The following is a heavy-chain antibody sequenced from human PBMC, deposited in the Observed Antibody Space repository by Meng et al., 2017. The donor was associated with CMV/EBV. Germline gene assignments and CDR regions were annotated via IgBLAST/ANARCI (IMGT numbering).Heavy chain of an antibody. CDR1: GYTFNSYY. D-gene: IGHD4-11*01. Sequence: KASGYTFNSYYIHWVRQAPGQGLEWMGIINPSGGSTSYAQKFQGRVTMTRDTSTSTVYMELSSLRSEDTAVYYCARVLDYSNYWFDPWGQGTLVTVSS. CDR3: ARVLDYSNYWFDP. J-gene: IGHJ5*02. CDR2: INPSGGST. V-gene: IGHV1-46*02.